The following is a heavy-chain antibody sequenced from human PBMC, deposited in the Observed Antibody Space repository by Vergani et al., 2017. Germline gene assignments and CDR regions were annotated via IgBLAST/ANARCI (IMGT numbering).Heavy chain of an antibody. D-gene: IGHD3-3*01. CDR3: TSLWSGYPNWFDP. J-gene: IGHJ5*02. Sequence: EVQLVESGGGLVQPGRSLRLSCAASGFTFDDYAMHWVRQAPGKGLEWVGRIRSKANSYATAYAASVKGRFTISRDDSKNTAYLQMNSLKTEDTAVYYCTSLWSGYPNWFDPWGQGTLVTVSS. CDR2: IRSKANSYAT. V-gene: IGHV3-73*01. CDR1: GFTFDDYA.